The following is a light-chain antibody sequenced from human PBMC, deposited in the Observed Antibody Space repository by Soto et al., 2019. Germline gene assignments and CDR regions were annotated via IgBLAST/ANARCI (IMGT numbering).Light chain of an antibody. CDR1: QSISSW. CDR2: DAS. Sequence: DIQMTQSPSTLSASVGDRVTITCRASQSISSWLAWYQQKPGKAPKLLIYDASSLESRVPSRFSGSGSGTEFPLTLSGLRPDYFAADYFQQVSSCAYTFVQGTKL. CDR3: QQVSSCAYT. J-gene: IGKJ2*01. V-gene: IGKV1-5*01.